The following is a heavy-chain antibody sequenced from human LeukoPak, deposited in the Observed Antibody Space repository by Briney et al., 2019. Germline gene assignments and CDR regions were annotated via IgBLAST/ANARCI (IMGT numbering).Heavy chain of an antibody. J-gene: IGHJ4*02. D-gene: IGHD1-14*01. CDR3: ARRNQLSTFDY. Sequence: SETLSLTCTVSGGSISPYYWNWIRQPAGKGLEWIGRLYVSGSTDYNPSLKSRVSVSGDTSKNQFSLKLSSVTAADTAVYHCARRNQLSTFDYWGQGTLVTVSS. CDR2: LYVSGST. CDR1: GGSISPYY. V-gene: IGHV4-4*07.